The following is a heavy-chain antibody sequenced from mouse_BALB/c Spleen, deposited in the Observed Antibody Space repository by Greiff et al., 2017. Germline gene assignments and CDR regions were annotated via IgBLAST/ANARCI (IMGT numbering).Heavy chain of an antibody. Sequence: QVQLQQPGAELVRPGASVKLSCKASGYTFTSYWINWVKQRPGQGLEWIGNIYPSDSYTNYNQKFKDKATMTVDKSSSTAYMQLSSPTSEDSAVYYCTEGYIGWYFDVWGAGTTVTVSS. V-gene: IGHV1-69*02. J-gene: IGHJ1*01. CDR2: IYPSDSYT. CDR1: GYTFTSYW. CDR3: TEGYIGWYFDV. D-gene: IGHD2-14*01.